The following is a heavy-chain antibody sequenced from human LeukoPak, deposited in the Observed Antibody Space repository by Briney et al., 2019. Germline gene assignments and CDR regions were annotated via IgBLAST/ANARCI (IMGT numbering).Heavy chain of an antibody. CDR1: GYTFTDYY. CDR3: VTDRARLFWYFDL. V-gene: IGHV1-2*02. Sequence: ASVKVSCKASGYTFTDYYMHWVRQAPGQGLEWMGWINPNSGGINYAQKFQGRVTMTRDTSISTAYMEVSSLRSDDTAVYYCVTDRARLFWYFDLWGRGTLVTVSS. CDR2: INPNSGGI. D-gene: IGHD1-20*01. J-gene: IGHJ2*01.